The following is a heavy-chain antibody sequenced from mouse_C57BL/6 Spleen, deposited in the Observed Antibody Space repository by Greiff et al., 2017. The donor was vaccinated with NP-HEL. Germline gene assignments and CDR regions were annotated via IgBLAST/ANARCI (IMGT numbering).Heavy chain of an antibody. Sequence: VQLQQSDAELVKPGASVKISCKVSGYTFTDHTIHWMKQRPEQGLEWIGYIYPRDGSTKYNEKFKGKATLTADKSSSTAYMQLNSLTSEDSAVYCCARWDYYALGAMDYWGQGTSVTVSS. D-gene: IGHD1-1*01. CDR1: GYTFTDHT. CDR3: ARWDYYALGAMDY. V-gene: IGHV1-78*01. CDR2: IYPRDGST. J-gene: IGHJ4*01.